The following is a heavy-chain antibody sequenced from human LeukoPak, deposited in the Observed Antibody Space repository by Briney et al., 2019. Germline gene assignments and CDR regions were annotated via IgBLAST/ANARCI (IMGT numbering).Heavy chain of an antibody. Sequence: GGSLRLSCAASGFIFRNYTINWVRQAPGKGPEFVSSISSSSGYIYYADSVRGRFTISRDNAENPLYLQMNSLRAEDTAVYYCARETYYYDGSRYRLTDWFDSWGQGTLVTVSS. V-gene: IGHV3-21*01. D-gene: IGHD3-22*01. J-gene: IGHJ5*01. CDR1: GFIFRNYT. CDR3: ARETYYYDGSRYRLTDWFDS. CDR2: ISSSSGYI.